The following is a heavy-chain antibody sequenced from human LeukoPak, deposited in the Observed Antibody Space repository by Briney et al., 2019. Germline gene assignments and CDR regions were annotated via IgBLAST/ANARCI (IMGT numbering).Heavy chain of an antibody. Sequence: GGTLRLSCAGSGFPFSSHGMNWVRQAPGKGLEWVSSISSSSSYIYYADSVKGRFTISRDNAKNSLYLQMNSLRAEDTAVYYCARGGSKGYYYMDVWGKGTTVTISS. D-gene: IGHD3-16*01. CDR2: ISSSSSYI. J-gene: IGHJ6*03. V-gene: IGHV3-21*01. CDR1: GFPFSSHG. CDR3: ARGGSKGYYYMDV.